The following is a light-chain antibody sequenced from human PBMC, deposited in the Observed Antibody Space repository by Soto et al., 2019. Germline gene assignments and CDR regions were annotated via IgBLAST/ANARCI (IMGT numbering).Light chain of an antibody. CDR1: SSNIGNNT. V-gene: IGLV1-44*01. Sequence: QSVLTQPPSASGTPGQRVTISCSVTSSNIGNNTVIWYHQLPGTTPKLLIYSNKHRPSGDPDQISGAKSGTSASLPNSGLQSEDEANYYCAAWDDSLSGWVFGGGTQLTVL. J-gene: IGLJ3*02. CDR3: AAWDDSLSGWV. CDR2: SNK.